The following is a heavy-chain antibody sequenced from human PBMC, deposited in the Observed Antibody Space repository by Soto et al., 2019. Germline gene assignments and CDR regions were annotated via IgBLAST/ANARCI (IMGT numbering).Heavy chain of an antibody. Sequence: EVQLVESGGDLVQRGGSLRLSFAASGFTFNIYSMNWVRQAPGKGLEWFSYITSDTKTIKYADSVKGRFTISRDNAKNSVHLQMNSLRDEDTAVYYCARSVEGHFDDWGQGTVVTVSS. CDR1: GFTFNIYS. J-gene: IGHJ4*02. V-gene: IGHV3-48*02. CDR3: ARSVEGHFDD. D-gene: IGHD6-19*01. CDR2: ITSDTKTI.